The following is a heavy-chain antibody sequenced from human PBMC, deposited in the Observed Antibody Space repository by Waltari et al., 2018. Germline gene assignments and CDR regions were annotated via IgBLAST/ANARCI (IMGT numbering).Heavy chain of an antibody. CDR2: TIPTLGIA. CDR1: GGTFSSYA. V-gene: IGHV1-69*04. Sequence: QVQLVQSGAEVKKPGSSVKVSCKASGGTFSSYAISWVRQAPGQGLEWMGGTIPTLGIANYEQKFQGRVTITADESTSTAYMGRSSLRSEDTAVYYCARESSSWFNWFDPWGQGTLVTVSS. J-gene: IGHJ5*02. D-gene: IGHD6-13*01. CDR3: ARESSSWFNWFDP.